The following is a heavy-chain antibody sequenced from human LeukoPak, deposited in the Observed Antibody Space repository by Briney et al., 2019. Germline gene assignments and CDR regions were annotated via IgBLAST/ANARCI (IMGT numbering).Heavy chain of an antibody. V-gene: IGHV3-74*01. CDR2: INRDGSNT. D-gene: IGHD3-10*01. J-gene: IGHJ4*02. Sequence: PGGSLRLSCAASGFTFNNYWIHWVRQAPGKGMVWVSRINRDGSNTDYADSVKGRFTISRDNAKNTLHLQMNSLRAEDTALYYCARSVELARGYFDYWGQGTLVTVSS. CDR1: GFTFNNYW. CDR3: ARSVELARGYFDY.